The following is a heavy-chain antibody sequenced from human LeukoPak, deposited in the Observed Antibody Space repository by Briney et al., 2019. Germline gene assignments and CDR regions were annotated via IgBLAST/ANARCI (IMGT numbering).Heavy chain of an antibody. CDR3: ARVGGITGTTLGEEFGY. D-gene: IGHD1-7*01. V-gene: IGHV1-18*01. CDR2: ISAYNGNT. Sequence: GASVKVSFKASGYTFTSYGISWVRQAPGQGLEWMGWISAYNGNTNYAQKLQGRVTMTTDTSTSTAYMELRSLRSDDTAVYYCARVGGITGTTLGEEFGYWGQGTLVTVSS. CDR1: GYTFTSYG. J-gene: IGHJ4*02.